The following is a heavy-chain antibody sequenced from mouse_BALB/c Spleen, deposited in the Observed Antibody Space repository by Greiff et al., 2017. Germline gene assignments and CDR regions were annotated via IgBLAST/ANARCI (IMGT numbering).Heavy chain of an antibody. J-gene: IGHJ1*01. V-gene: IGHV1S56*01. Sequence: VQLQESGPELVKPGALVKISCKASGYTFTSYDINWVKQRPGQGLEWIGWIYPGDGSTKSNEKFKGMATLTADNSSSTAYMQLSSLTSENSAVYFCARGGYYGSSYWYFDVWGAGTTVTVSS. CDR2: IYPGDGST. CDR1: GYTFTSYD. D-gene: IGHD1-1*01. CDR3: ARGGYYGSSYWYFDV.